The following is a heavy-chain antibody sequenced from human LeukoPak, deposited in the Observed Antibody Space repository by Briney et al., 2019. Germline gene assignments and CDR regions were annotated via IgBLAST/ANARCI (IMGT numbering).Heavy chain of an antibody. CDR2: ISGSGVRT. Sequence: GGSLRLSCAASGFTFSSYGMSWVRQAPGKGLEWVSGISGSGVRTDYADPVKGRFTISRDNAKNTLYLQMNSLRAEDTAVYYCAKGSREWELLDAFDIWGQGTMVTVSS. V-gene: IGHV3-23*01. D-gene: IGHD1-26*01. J-gene: IGHJ3*02. CDR1: GFTFSSYG. CDR3: AKGSREWELLDAFDI.